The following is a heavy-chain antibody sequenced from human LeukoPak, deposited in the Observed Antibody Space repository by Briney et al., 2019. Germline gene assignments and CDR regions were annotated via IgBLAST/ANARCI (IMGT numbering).Heavy chain of an antibody. Sequence: GGSLRLSCAASGFTFSSYWMSWVRQAPGKGLEWVANIKQDGSEKYYVDSVKGRFTISRDNAKNSLYLQMNSLRAEDTAVYYCARGDTYSSGWDPYYYYYMDVWGKGTTVTISS. CDR3: ARGDTYSSGWDPYYYYYMDV. D-gene: IGHD6-19*01. J-gene: IGHJ6*03. CDR1: GFTFSSYW. V-gene: IGHV3-7*01. CDR2: IKQDGSEK.